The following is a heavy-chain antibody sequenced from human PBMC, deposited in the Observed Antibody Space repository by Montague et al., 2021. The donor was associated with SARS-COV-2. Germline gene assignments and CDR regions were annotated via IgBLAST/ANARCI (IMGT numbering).Heavy chain of an antibody. CDR2: ISSSGGTT. J-gene: IGHJ3*02. D-gene: IGHD3-22*01. Sequence: SLRLSCAASGFTFSSYEMNWVRQAPGKGLEWVSYISSSGGTTFYADPVRGRFTISRDNAKNSLYLQMNSLRAEDTAVYYCARELRITMLVVVITSAFDIWGQGTMVTVSS. V-gene: IGHV3-48*03. CDR1: GFTFSSYE. CDR3: ARELRITMLVVVITSAFDI.